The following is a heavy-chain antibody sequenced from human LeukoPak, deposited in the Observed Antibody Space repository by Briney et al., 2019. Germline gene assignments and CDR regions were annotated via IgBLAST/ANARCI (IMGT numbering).Heavy chain of an antibody. J-gene: IGHJ4*02. D-gene: IGHD6-19*01. Sequence: ASVKVSCKASEYTFTGYHIHWVRPAPGQGLEWMGWINPSSGGTNYAQKFQGRVTMTRDTSISTAYMELSRLRSDDTAVYYCARDVGYNSGWHWDYWGQGALVTVSS. CDR3: ARDVGYNSGWHWDY. CDR1: EYTFTGYH. V-gene: IGHV1-2*02. CDR2: INPSSGGT.